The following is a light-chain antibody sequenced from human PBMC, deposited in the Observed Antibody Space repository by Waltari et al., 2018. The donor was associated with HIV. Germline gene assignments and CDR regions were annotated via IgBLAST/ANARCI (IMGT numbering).Light chain of an antibody. CDR3: SSYTSFSTVL. J-gene: IGLJ2*01. Sequence: QSDLTQPASVSGSPGQSITISCTGTCSDVGPYSLFSWYQHHPGKAPKLMIYEGNKRPSGVSNRFSGSKSGNTASLTISGLQAEDEADYYCSSYTSFSTVLFGGGTKLTVL. V-gene: IGLV2-23*01. CDR1: CSDVGPYSL. CDR2: EGN.